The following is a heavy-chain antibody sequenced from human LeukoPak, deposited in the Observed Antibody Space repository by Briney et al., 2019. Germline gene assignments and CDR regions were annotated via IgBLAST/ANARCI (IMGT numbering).Heavy chain of an antibody. Sequence: PGGSLGLSCAASGLTFSNNAMHWVRQAPGKGLEWVAVVSSDGTKKYYADSVKGRFTISRDNSKNTVYLQMNSLGAEDTAVYYCARAYCSGPTCYSPDYWGQGTLVIVSS. CDR2: VSSDGTKK. CDR1: GLTFSNNA. J-gene: IGHJ4*02. CDR3: ARAYCSGPTCYSPDY. D-gene: IGHD2-2*02. V-gene: IGHV3-30-3*01.